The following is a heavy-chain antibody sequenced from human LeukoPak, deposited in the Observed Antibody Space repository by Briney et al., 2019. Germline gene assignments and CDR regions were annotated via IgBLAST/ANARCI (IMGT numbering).Heavy chain of an antibody. CDR1: GGTFISYA. CDR3: ARQPVDPDAFDI. V-gene: IGHV1-69*04. D-gene: IGHD5-12*01. CDR2: IIPILGIA. J-gene: IGHJ3*02. Sequence: GSSVKVSCKASGGTFISYAISWVRQAPGQGLEWMGRIIPILGIANYAQKFQGRVTITADKSTSTAYMELSSLRSGDTAVYYCARQPVDPDAFDIWGQGTMVTVSS.